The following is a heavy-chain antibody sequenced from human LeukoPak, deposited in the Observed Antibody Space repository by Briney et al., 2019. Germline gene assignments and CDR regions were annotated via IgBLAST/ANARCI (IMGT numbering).Heavy chain of an antibody. CDR1: GYTLTELS. CDR3: ATDPGFGEPPVV. Sequence: ASAKVSCKVSGYTLTELSMHWVRQAPGKGLEWMGGFDPEDGETIYAQKFQGRVTMTEDTSTDTAYMELSSLRSEDTAVYYCATDPGFGEPPVVWGKGTTVTVSS. J-gene: IGHJ6*04. D-gene: IGHD3-10*01. CDR2: FDPEDGET. V-gene: IGHV1-24*01.